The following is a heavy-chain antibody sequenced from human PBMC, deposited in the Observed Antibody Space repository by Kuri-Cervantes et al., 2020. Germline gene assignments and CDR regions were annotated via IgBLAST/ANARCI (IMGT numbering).Heavy chain of an antibody. J-gene: IGHJ4*02. Sequence: GGSLRLSCAASGFTFSSYGMHWVRQAPGKGLEWVAVISYDGSNKYYADSVKGRFTISRDNSKKTLYLQMTSLTTEDTAVYYCARVSESYYYFNYWGQGSLVTVSS. CDR3: ARVSESYYYFNY. CDR2: ISYDGSNK. V-gene: IGHV3-30*03. CDR1: GFTFSSYG. D-gene: IGHD1-26*01.